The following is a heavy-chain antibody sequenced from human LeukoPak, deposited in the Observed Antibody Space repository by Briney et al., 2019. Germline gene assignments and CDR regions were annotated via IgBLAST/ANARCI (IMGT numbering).Heavy chain of an antibody. V-gene: IGHV4-31*03. CDR1: GGSISSGDYY. CDR3: ARERRDGYLYYFDY. D-gene: IGHD5-24*01. J-gene: IGHJ4*02. Sequence: PSETLSLTCTVSGGSISSGDYYWSWIRQHPGKGLEWIGYIYYSRSTYYNPSLKSRVTMSVDTSKNQFSLKLSSVTAADTAVYYCARERRDGYLYYFDYWGQGTLVTVSS. CDR2: IYYSRST.